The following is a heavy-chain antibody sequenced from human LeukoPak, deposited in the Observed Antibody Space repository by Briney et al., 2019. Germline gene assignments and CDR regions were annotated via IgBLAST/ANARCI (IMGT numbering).Heavy chain of an antibody. CDR2: MNPNSGNT. CDR3: ARAGSGWSHMWDWFDP. Sequence: ASVKVSCKASGYTFTSYDINWVRQATGQGLEWMGWMNPNSGNTGYAQKFQGRVTMTRNTSISTAYMELSSLRSEDTAVYYCARAGSGWSHMWDWFDPWGQGTLVTVSS. V-gene: IGHV1-8*01. CDR1: GYTFTSYD. J-gene: IGHJ5*02. D-gene: IGHD6-19*01.